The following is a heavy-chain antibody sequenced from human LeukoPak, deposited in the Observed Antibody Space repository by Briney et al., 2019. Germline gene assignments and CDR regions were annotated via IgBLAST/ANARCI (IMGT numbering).Heavy chain of an antibody. CDR2: FYRGDST. D-gene: IGHD3-22*01. J-gene: IGHJ4*02. CDR3: ATPLDYYDSDGYHQGGD. V-gene: IGHV3-53*01. Sequence: PGGSLRLSCAASGFTVSSSYMYWVRQAPGKGLEWVSFFYRGDSTYYAESVRGRFTISRDNSKNTLYLLMNSLIPEDTAVYYCATPLDYYDSDGYHQGGDWGQGTLVTVSS. CDR1: GFTVSSSY.